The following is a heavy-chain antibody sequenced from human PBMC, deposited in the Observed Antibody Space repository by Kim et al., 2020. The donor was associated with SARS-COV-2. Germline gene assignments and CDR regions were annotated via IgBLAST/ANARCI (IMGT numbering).Heavy chain of an antibody. J-gene: IGHJ5*02. CDR2: DGGST. CDR3: TTWSGSS. Sequence: DGGSTDYAAPVKGRFTISRDDSKNTLYLQMDRLKTEDTAVFYCTTWSGSSWGQGTLVTVSS. D-gene: IGHD3-10*01. V-gene: IGHV3-15*01.